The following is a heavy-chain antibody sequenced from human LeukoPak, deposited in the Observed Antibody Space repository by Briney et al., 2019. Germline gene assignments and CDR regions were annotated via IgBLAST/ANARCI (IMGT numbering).Heavy chain of an antibody. V-gene: IGHV1-69*13. CDR1: GGTFSIYA. CDR3: AGGYCSSTSCYWSFRFDY. J-gene: IGHJ4*02. CDR2: IIPIFGTA. D-gene: IGHD2-2*01. Sequence: ASVKVSCKASGGTFSIYAISWVRQAPGQGLEWMGGIIPIFGTANYAQKFQGRVTITADESTSTAYRELSSLRSEDTAVYYCAGGYCSSTSCYWSFRFDYWGQGTLVTVSS.